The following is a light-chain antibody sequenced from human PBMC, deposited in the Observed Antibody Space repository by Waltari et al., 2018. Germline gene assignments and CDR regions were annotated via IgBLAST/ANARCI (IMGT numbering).Light chain of an antibody. V-gene: IGKV1-39*01. Sequence: IQMTQSPSSLSASVGDRVPMTCRASETIGTYFSWYQQKPGKAPKLLIYAASSLQSGVPARFSGSGSGTEFTLTISSLQSEDFATYYCQQSFENPYTFGQGTKVEIK. CDR2: AAS. CDR1: ETIGTY. CDR3: QQSFENPYT. J-gene: IGKJ2*01.